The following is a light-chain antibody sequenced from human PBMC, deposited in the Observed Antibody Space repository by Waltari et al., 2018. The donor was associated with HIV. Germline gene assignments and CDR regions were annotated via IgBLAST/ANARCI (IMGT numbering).Light chain of an antibody. CDR2: AAS. Sequence: DIQMTQSPSSVSASVGDRVTITCRASQGISRWLAWYQQKPGRAPNLLIYAASSLQSGVPSMFSGSGSGTDFTLTISSLQTEDFATYYCRQANSFPITCGQGTRLEIK. CDR3: RQANSFPIT. CDR1: QGISRW. J-gene: IGKJ5*01. V-gene: IGKV1D-12*01.